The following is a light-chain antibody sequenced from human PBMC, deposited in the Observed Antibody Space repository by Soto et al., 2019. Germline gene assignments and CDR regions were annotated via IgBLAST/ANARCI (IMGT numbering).Light chain of an antibody. CDR1: SSDVGGYNY. CDR3: SSYAGSNNLV. Sequence: QSVLTQPPSASGSPGQSVTISCTGTSSDVGGYNYVSWYQQHPGKAHKLMIYEVSKRPSGVPDLFSGSKSGNTSSLTVSGLHAEDEAAYYCSSYAGSNNLVFGGGTKLTVL. J-gene: IGLJ2*01. V-gene: IGLV2-8*01. CDR2: EVS.